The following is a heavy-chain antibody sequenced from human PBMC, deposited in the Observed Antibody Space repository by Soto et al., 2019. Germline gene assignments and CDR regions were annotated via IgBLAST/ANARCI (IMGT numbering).Heavy chain of an antibody. D-gene: IGHD3-10*01. CDR3: ATSYGSGYRAFDY. J-gene: IGHJ4*02. V-gene: IGHV1-69*02. CDR2: VNPILSLS. CDR1: GDTFSFYS. Sequence: QVQLVQSGAEVKRPGSSVKVSCKASGDTFSFYSINWVRQAPGLGLEWMGRVNPILSLSNYAQRFQGRVTMTADKSTSTDYMVISSLRSADTAIYYCATSYGSGYRAFDYWGQGAQVIVSS.